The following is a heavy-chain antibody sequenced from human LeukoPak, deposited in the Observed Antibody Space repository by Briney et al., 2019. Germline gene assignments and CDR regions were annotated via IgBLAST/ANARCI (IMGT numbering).Heavy chain of an antibody. CDR3: AKDDRSMARGTGDY. D-gene: IGHD3-22*01. V-gene: IGHV3-7*01. CDR2: IKEDGSEK. CDR1: GFMFSDYW. J-gene: IGHJ4*02. Sequence: GGSLRLSCAASGFMFSDYWMTWVRQVPGKGLEWVANIKEDGSEKNYVDSVKGRFTISRDNAENSLYLQMNSLRAEDTAVYYCAKDDRSMARGTGDYWGQGTLVTVSS.